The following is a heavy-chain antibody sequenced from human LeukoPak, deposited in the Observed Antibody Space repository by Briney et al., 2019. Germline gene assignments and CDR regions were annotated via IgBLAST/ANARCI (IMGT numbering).Heavy chain of an antibody. J-gene: IGHJ4*02. V-gene: IGHV4-39*01. D-gene: IGHD3-22*01. CDR2: IYYSGST. CDR3: ARHWWDSSGSLDY. CDR1: GGSISSSSYY. Sequence: SETLSLTCTVSGGSISSSSYYWGWIRQPPGKGLEWIGSIYYSGSTYYNPSLKSRVTISVDTSKNQFSLKLSSVTAADAAVYYCARHWWDSSGSLDYWGQGTLVTVSS.